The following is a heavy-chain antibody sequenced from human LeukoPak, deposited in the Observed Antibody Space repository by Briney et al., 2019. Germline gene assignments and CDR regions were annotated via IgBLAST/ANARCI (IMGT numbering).Heavy chain of an antibody. J-gene: IGHJ4*02. Sequence: GGSLRLSCAASKFFFHGYWMSWVRQAPGKGLEWVANIKQDGSEGYYMDSVKGRFTISRDNAKNLPFLQMNSLGPDDTAVYYCARLNFWSNSYAAPFDSWGQGSLVTVSS. CDR3: ARLNFWSNSYAAPFDS. V-gene: IGHV3-7*01. CDR1: KFFFHGYW. CDR2: IKQDGSEG. D-gene: IGHD3-16*01.